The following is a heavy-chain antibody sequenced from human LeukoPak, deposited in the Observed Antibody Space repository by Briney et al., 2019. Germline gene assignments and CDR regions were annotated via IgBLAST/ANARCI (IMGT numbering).Heavy chain of an antibody. CDR3: ARDQGYSSGWSRDAFDI. J-gene: IGHJ3*02. V-gene: IGHV3-11*01. Sequence: GGSLRLSCAASGFTFSDYYMSWIRQAPGKGLEWVSYISGSGSTTYYADSVKGRFTISRDNAKNSLHLQMNSLRAEDTAVYYCARDQGYSSGWSRDAFDISGQGTTVTVSS. CDR2: ISGSGSTT. D-gene: IGHD6-19*01. CDR1: GFTFSDYY.